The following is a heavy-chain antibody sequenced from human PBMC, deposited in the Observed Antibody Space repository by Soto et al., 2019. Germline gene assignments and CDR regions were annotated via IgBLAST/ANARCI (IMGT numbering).Heavy chain of an antibody. V-gene: IGHV3-23*01. D-gene: IGHD3-10*01. CDR1: GSNFSDSY. J-gene: IGHJ4*02. Sequence: SLGLSCAASGSNFSDSYMIWISQAPVEGLEWVSTITDSGGDAKYADSVRGRFTISRDNSYNTLYLQMSSLRAEDSAVYYCARGSKDSYPGSRIFDFWGRGTLVTASS. CDR3: ARGSKDSYPGSRIFDF. CDR2: ITDSGGDA.